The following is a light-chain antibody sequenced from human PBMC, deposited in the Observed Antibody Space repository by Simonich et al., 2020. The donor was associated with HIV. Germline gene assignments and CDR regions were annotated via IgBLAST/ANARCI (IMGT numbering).Light chain of an antibody. CDR2: AAS. CDR3: QQYNSYSPYT. Sequence: DIQMTQSPSSLSASVGDRVTITCRASQCISRYLNWYQQKPGKAPNLLIYAASSLQSGVPSRFSGSGSGTDFTLTISSLQPEDFATYYCQQYNSYSPYTFGQGTKLEIK. J-gene: IGKJ2*01. CDR1: QCISRY. V-gene: IGKV1-39*01.